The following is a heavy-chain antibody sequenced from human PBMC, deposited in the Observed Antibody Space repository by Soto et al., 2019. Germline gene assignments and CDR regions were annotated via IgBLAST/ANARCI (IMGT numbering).Heavy chain of an antibody. CDR1: GYTFTSYY. CDR2: INPSGGTT. CDR3: ARAKYTSSSLDY. V-gene: IGHV1-46*01. D-gene: IGHD6-6*01. J-gene: IGHJ4*02. Sequence: QVQLVQSGAEVRKPGASVKVSCEASGYTFTSYYMNWVRQAPGQGLEWMGIINPSGGTTSYAQKVQGRVTMTSDTSTSTVYMELSSLKSEDTAVYYCARAKYTSSSLDYWGQGTLVTVSS.